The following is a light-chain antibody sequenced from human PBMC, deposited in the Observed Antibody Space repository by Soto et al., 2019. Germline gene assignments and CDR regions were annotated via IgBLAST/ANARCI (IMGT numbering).Light chain of an antibody. CDR3: QQYGSSPRT. V-gene: IGKV3-20*01. J-gene: IGKJ1*01. CDR1: QNVGSRY. CDR2: GTS. Sequence: IVLTQSPGTLSLSPGERATLSCRASQNVGSRYLAWYQQKPGQAPRLLIYGTSNRATGIPDRFSGSGSGTDFSLTISSLEPGDLAVYYCQQYGSSPRTFGQGTKVAIK.